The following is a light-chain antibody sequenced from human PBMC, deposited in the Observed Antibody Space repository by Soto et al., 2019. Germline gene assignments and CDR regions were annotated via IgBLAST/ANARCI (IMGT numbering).Light chain of an antibody. CDR1: STDIGTYKY. Sequence: QSVLTQPASVSGSPGQSITISCTGTSTDIGTYKYVSWYQQNPGKAPKLMIYEVSSRPSGVSNRFSGSKSGNTASLTISGLQAEDEADYYCSSYTSSSTFAVFGGGTQLTVL. V-gene: IGLV2-14*01. J-gene: IGLJ7*01. CDR3: SSYTSSSTFAV. CDR2: EVS.